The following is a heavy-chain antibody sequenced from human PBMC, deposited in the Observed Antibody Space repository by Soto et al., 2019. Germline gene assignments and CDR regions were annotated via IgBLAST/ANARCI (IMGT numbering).Heavy chain of an antibody. D-gene: IGHD3-3*02. Sequence: SETLSLTCAVYGGSFSGYYWSWIRQPPGKGLEWIGEINHSGSTNYNPSLKSRVTISVDTSKNQFSLKLSSVTAADTAVYYCARVTPNIFGVVTNWFDPWGQGNLVTVSS. CDR2: INHSGST. V-gene: IGHV4-34*01. CDR1: GGSFSGYY. J-gene: IGHJ5*02. CDR3: ARVTPNIFGVVTNWFDP.